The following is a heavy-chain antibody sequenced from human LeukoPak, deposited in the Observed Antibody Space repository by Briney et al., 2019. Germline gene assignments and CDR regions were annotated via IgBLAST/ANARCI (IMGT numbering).Heavy chain of an antibody. V-gene: IGHV1-2*04. Sequence: ASVKVSCKASGYTFTGYYMHWVRQAPGQGLEWMGWINPNSGGTNYAQKFQGWVTMTRDTSISTAYMELSRLRSDDTAVYYCARGRKGRSGYDSGFYYYYGMDVWGKGPRSPSPQ. J-gene: IGHJ6*01. CDR1: GYTFTGYY. D-gene: IGHD5-12*01. CDR3: ARGRKGRSGYDSGFYYYYGMDV. CDR2: INPNSGGT.